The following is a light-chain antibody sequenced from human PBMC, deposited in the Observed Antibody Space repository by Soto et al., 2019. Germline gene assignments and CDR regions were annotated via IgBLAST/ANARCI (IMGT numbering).Light chain of an antibody. J-gene: IGLJ2*01. Sequence: QSVLTQPPSVSGAPGQRVTISCTGSSSNIGAGYDVHWYQQLPGTAPKLLIYGNSNRPSGVPDRFSGSKSGTSASLAITGLQAEDEADYYCQSYDSSVVFGVGTKVTVL. CDR1: SSNIGAGYD. V-gene: IGLV1-40*01. CDR2: GNS. CDR3: QSYDSSVV.